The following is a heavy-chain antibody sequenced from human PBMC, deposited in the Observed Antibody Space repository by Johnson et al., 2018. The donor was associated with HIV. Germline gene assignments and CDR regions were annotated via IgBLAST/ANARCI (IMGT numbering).Heavy chain of an antibody. V-gene: IGHV3-7*02. Sequence: VQLVESGGGLVQPGGSLRLSCAASGFTFSSYWMSWVRQAPGKGLEWVANIKQDGSEKYYADSVKGRFTISRDNSKNTLYLQMNSLRAEDTAVYYCARGSGSYYSNAFDIWGQGTMVTVSS. CDR3: ARGSGSYYSNAFDI. CDR1: GFTFSSYW. D-gene: IGHD1-26*01. CDR2: IKQDGSEK. J-gene: IGHJ3*02.